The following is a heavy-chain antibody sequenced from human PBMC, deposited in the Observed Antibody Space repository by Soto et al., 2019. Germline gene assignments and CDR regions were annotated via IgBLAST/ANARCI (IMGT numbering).Heavy chain of an antibody. CDR2: IIDIFDTA. V-gene: IGHV1-69*13. D-gene: IGHD2-2*01. J-gene: IGHJ6*02. Sequence: SVKVSGKASGSTFSSCVITWVRQVPGQGLEWMGGIIDIFDTANYAHKFQGRLTITADESTMTGYMELSSLRSDDTAVYYCARDGRSRTSPPGGDYYYYYGLDVWGQGTTVTVSS. CDR1: GSTFSSCV. CDR3: ARDGRSRTSPPGGDYYYYYGLDV.